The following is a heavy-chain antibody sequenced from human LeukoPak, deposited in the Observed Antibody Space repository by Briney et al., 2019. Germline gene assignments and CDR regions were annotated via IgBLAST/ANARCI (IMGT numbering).Heavy chain of an antibody. V-gene: IGHV1-2*02. J-gene: IGHJ5*02. CDR2: INPDSGGT. CDR3: ARGWNYYDSSGSSFDP. D-gene: IGHD3-22*01. CDR1: RYTFIGYY. Sequence: GASVKVSCKASRYTFIGYYMHWVRQAPGQGLEWMGWINPDSGGTNYAQKFQGRVTMTRDTSISTAYMELSRLTSDDTAVYYCARGWNYYDSSGSSFDPWGRGTLVTVSS.